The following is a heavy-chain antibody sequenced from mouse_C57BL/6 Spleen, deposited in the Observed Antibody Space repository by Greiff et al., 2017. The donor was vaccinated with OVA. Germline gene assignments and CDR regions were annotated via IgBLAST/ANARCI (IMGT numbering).Heavy chain of an antibody. CDR2: FYPGSGSI. D-gene: IGHD4-1*01. CDR1: GYTFTEYT. CDR3: SRHKEKLGRGYWYFDV. V-gene: IGHV1-62-2*01. Sequence: QVQLQQSGAELVKPGASVKLSCKASGYTFTEYTIHWVKQRSGQGLEWIGWFYPGSGSIKYNEKFKDKATLTADKSSITVYMELSRLTSEDSAVYFWSRHKEKLGRGYWYFDVWGTGTTYTVSS. J-gene: IGHJ1*03.